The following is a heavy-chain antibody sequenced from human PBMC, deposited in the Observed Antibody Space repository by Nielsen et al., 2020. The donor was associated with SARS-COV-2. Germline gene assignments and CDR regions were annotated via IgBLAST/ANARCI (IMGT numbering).Heavy chain of an antibody. Sequence: ASVKVSCKASGYTFTSSDINWVRQATGQRLEWMGWMIPSSGNAGYAQKFQGRVTMTRDTSISTAYMELRSLTSADTAVYYCVRSSPAFAYWGQGTLVTVSS. D-gene: IGHD2-2*01. CDR3: VRSSPAFAY. V-gene: IGHV1-8*01. J-gene: IGHJ4*02. CDR2: MIPSSGNA. CDR1: GYTFTSSD.